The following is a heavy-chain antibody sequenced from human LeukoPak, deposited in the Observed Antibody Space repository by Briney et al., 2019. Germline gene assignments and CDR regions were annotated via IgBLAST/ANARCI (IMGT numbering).Heavy chain of an antibody. D-gene: IGHD5-12*01. Sequence: SETLSLTCTVSGGSISSGGYYWSWIRQHPGKGLEWIGYIYYSGSTYYNPSLKSRVTMSVDTSKNQFSLKLSSVTAADTAVYYCARVVSGYDRYYSDYWGQGTLVTVSS. CDR2: IYYSGST. V-gene: IGHV4-31*03. CDR3: ARVVSGYDRYYSDY. CDR1: GGSISSGGYY. J-gene: IGHJ4*02.